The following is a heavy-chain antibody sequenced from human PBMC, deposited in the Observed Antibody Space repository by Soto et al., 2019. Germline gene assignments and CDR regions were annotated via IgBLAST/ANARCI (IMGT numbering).Heavy chain of an antibody. V-gene: IGHV1-18*01. Sequence: GASVKVSCKASGYTFTSYGISWVRQAPGQGFEWMGWISAYNGNTNYAQKLQGRVTMTTDTSTSTAYMELRSLRSDDTAVYYCARDGQLAAAGTMNAFDIWGQGTMVTVSS. CDR2: ISAYNGNT. J-gene: IGHJ3*02. CDR3: ARDGQLAAAGTMNAFDI. CDR1: GYTFTSYG. D-gene: IGHD6-13*01.